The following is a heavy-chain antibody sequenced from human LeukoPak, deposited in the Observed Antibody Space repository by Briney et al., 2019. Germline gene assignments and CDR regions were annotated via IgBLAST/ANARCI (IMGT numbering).Heavy chain of an antibody. J-gene: IGHJ5*02. CDR1: GYTFTSYD. Sequence: ASVKVSCKASGYTFTSYDINWVRQATGQGLEWMGWMNPNSGNTGYAQKFQGRVTMTRNTSISTAYMELSSLRSEDTAVYYCARGGGIAVPAMNWFDPWGQGTLVTVSS. CDR2: MNPNSGNT. D-gene: IGHD6-19*01. CDR3: ARGGGIAVPAMNWFDP. V-gene: IGHV1-8*01.